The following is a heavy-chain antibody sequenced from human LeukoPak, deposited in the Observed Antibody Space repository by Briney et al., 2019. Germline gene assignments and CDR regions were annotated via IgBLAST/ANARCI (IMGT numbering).Heavy chain of an antibody. Sequence: GGSLRLSCAASGFTFSSYAMSWVRQASGKGLEWVSAISGSGGSTYYADSVKGRFTISRDNSKNTLYLQMNSLRAEDTAVYYCAKVIAVAGKGFDYWGQGTLVTVSS. J-gene: IGHJ4*02. CDR1: GFTFSSYA. V-gene: IGHV3-23*01. D-gene: IGHD6-19*01. CDR3: AKVIAVAGKGFDY. CDR2: ISGSGGST.